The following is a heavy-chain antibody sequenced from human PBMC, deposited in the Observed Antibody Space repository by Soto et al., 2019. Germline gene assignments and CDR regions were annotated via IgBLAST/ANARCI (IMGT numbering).Heavy chain of an antibody. CDR3: ARIAAGYPGYFFDY. J-gene: IGHJ4*02. CDR1: GFSLSTSGVG. D-gene: IGHD6-13*01. Sequence: QITLKESGPTLVKPTQTLTLTCTFSGFSLSTSGVGVGWIRQPPGKALEWVALIYWDDDKRYSPSLKTRLTITKDTSKNQVVLTMTNTDPVDTATYYCARIAAGYPGYFFDYWGQGTLVTVSS. CDR2: IYWDDDK. V-gene: IGHV2-5*02.